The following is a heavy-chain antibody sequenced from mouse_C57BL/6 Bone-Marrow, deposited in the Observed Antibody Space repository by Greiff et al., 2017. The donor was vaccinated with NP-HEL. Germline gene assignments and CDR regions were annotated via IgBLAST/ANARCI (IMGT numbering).Heavy chain of an antibody. J-gene: IGHJ3*01. Sequence: QVQLKQPGAELVKPGASVKLSCKASGYTFTSYWMKWVKQRPGQGLEWIGEIDPSDSYTNYNQKFKGKATLTVDTSSSTAYMQLSSLTSEDSAVYYCARDGPFAYWGQGTLVTVSA. CDR2: IDPSDSYT. D-gene: IGHD2-3*01. V-gene: IGHV1-50*01. CDR1: GYTFTSYW. CDR3: ARDGPFAY.